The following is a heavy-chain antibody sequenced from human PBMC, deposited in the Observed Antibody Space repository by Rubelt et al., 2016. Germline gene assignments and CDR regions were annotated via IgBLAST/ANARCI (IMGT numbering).Heavy chain of an antibody. Sequence: VQLQQWGAGLLKPSETLSLTCAVYGGSFSGYYWSWIRQPPGKGLEWVSAISGSGGSTYYADSVKGRFTSSRDNSKNTLYLQMNSLRAEDTAVYYCALKRGRDGYKWGQGTLVTVSS. CDR2: ISGSGGST. V-gene: IGHV3-23*01. D-gene: IGHD5-24*01. CDR1: GGSFSGYY. CDR3: ALKRGRDGYK. J-gene: IGHJ4*02.